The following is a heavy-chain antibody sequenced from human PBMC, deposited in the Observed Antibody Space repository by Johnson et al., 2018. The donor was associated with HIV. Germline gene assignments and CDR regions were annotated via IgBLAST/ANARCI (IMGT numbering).Heavy chain of an antibody. V-gene: IGHV3-35*01. Sequence: VQPVQYGGDLVQPGGSLILSCVGSGFTFSNSDINWVHQASGKRLEWVSGVSRNGLRTQYEGSGKGGVTISRYNAKNSLYLQMNNLRAEDTAMYYCAREARDDAFDIWGQGTMVTVSS. D-gene: IGHD5-12*01. CDR1: GFTFSNSD. CDR2: VSRNGLRT. CDR3: AREARDDAFDI. J-gene: IGHJ3*02.